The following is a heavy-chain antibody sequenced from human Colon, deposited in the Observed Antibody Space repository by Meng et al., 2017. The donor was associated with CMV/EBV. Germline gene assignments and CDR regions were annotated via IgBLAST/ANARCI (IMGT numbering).Heavy chain of an antibody. CDR3: AKGVVECSVTNCFTGYYAMDV. V-gene: IGHV3-23*01. Sequence: GESLKISCAASGFNFRSSAMSWVRRRPGKGLEWVSSTSATGNSAYYADSVRGRFSISRDNSHDTVYLQMDSLGADDAAVYYCAKGVVECSVTNCFTGYYAMDVWGQGTTVTVSS. CDR1: GFNFRSSA. CDR2: TSATGNSA. J-gene: IGHJ6*02. D-gene: IGHD2-2*02.